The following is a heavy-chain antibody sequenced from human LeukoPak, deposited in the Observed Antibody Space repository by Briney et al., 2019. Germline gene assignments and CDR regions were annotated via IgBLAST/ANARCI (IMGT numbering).Heavy chain of an antibody. V-gene: IGHV3-48*03. CDR3: ATSTSFAY. CDR1: GFTFSSYE. J-gene: IGHJ4*02. Sequence: PGGSLRLSCAASGFTFSSYEFNWVRQAPGKGLEWVSYISSSGRTIFYADSVKGRFTISRDNAKNSLYLQMNSLRAEDTAIYYCATSTSFAYWGQGTLITVSS. D-gene: IGHD1-1*01. CDR2: ISSSGRTI.